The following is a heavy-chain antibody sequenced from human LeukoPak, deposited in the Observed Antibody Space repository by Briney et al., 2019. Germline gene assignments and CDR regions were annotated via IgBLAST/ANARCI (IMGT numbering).Heavy chain of an antibody. Sequence: PGGSLRLSCAASGFTVSSNYMSWVRQAPGKGLEWVSVIYSGGSTYYADSVKGRFTISRDNSKNTLYLQMNSPRAEDTAVYYCARERRYYGMDVWGQGTTVTVSS. CDR1: GFTVSSNY. V-gene: IGHV3-66*01. CDR2: IYSGGST. J-gene: IGHJ6*02. CDR3: ARERRYYGMDV.